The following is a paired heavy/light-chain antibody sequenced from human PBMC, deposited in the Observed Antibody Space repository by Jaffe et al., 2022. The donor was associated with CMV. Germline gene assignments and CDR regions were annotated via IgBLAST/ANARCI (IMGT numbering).Heavy chain of an antibody. CDR1: GFSLKDYA. CDR2: INDNGDTE. J-gene: IGHJ5*02. D-gene: IGHD4-17*01. Sequence: AQLVESGGGLVQPGGSLRLSCAASGFSLKDYAMNWVRQAPGSGLEWLSFINDNGDTEYYADSVKGRFTISRDNAKNSLYLQMNSLRDEDTAVYYCARDVWTTVVTPRSDWFDPWGQGTLVTVSS. V-gene: IGHV3-48*02. CDR3: ARDVWTTVVTPRSDWFDP.
Light chain of an antibody. V-gene: IGLV1-40*01. Sequence: QPVLTQPPSVSGAPGQRVIISCTGSSSNIGAGYDVHWYQQLPGTSPKLLIFGNVNRPSGVPDRFSGSKSGTSASLAITGLQAEDEADYYCHSFDSTVSGWVFGGGTKLIVL. J-gene: IGLJ3*02. CDR2: GNV. CDR3: HSFDSTVSGWV. CDR1: SSNIGAGYD.